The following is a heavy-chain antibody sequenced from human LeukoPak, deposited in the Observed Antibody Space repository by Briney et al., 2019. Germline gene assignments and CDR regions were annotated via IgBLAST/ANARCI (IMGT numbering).Heavy chain of an antibody. D-gene: IGHD5-18*01. CDR3: ARYRLRFDP. V-gene: IGHV3-7*05. CDR2: INQDGSQK. J-gene: IGHJ5*02. Sequence: SGGSLRLSCAASGFTFRNYWMSWVRQAPGKGPEWVANINQDGSQKYYVDSVKGRFTISRDNVKNSLYLQMNSLRVEDTAVYYCARYRLRFDPWGQGTLVTVSS. CDR1: GFTFRNYW.